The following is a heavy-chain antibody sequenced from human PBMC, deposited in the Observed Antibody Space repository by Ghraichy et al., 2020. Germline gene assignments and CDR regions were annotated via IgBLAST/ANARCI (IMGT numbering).Heavy chain of an antibody. CDR3: ARDAPDYYDSSGYYFDY. Sequence: ASVKVSCKASGYTFTSYYMHWVRQAPGQGLEWMGIINPSGGSTSYAQKFQGRVTMTRDTSTSTVYMELSSLRSEDTAVYYCARDAPDYYDSSGYYFDYWGQGTLVTVSS. CDR1: GYTFTSYY. J-gene: IGHJ4*02. D-gene: IGHD3-22*01. CDR2: INPSGGST. V-gene: IGHV1-46*01.